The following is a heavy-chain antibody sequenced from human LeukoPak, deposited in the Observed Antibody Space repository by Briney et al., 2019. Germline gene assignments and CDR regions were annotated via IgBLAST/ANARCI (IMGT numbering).Heavy chain of an antibody. D-gene: IGHD3-3*01. CDR1: GYTLTELS. V-gene: IGHV1-24*01. J-gene: IGHJ4*02. Sequence: ASGKVCCKVSGYTLTELSMHWVRRAPGKGRGWRGGFDPEDGETIHAQKFPARVTMTEDTSTDTAYMELSSLRSEDTAVYYCATSPGRVVVNIIRGFDYWGQGSLVTVHS. CDR2: FDPEDGET. CDR3: ATSPGRVVVNIIRGFDY.